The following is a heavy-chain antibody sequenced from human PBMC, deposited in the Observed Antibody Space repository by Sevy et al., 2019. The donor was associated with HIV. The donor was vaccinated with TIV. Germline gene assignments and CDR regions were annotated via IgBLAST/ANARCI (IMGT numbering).Heavy chain of an antibody. D-gene: IGHD1-20*01. V-gene: IGHV3-74*01. J-gene: IGHJ6*02. Sequence: GGSLRLSCAASGFTFSSYWMHWVRQPPGKGLVWVSRINSDGSSTSYADSVKGRFTISRDNAKNTLYLQMNSLRAEDTAVYYCARAFYNWNYYYYGMDVWGQGTTVTVSS. CDR2: INSDGSST. CDR1: GFTFSSYW. CDR3: ARAFYNWNYYYYGMDV.